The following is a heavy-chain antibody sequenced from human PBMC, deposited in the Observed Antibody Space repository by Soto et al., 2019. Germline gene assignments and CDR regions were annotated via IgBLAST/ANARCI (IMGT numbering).Heavy chain of an antibody. V-gene: IGHV3-48*04. D-gene: IGHD2-21*02. Sequence: GGSLRLSCAASGFTFSSYSMNWVRQAPGKGLEWVSYISSSSSTIYYADSVKGRFTISRDNAKNSLYLQMNSLRAEDTAVYYCARVSSVVTAIRYYFDYWGQGTLVTVSS. J-gene: IGHJ4*02. CDR1: GFTFSSYS. CDR2: ISSSSSTI. CDR3: ARVSSVVTAIRYYFDY.